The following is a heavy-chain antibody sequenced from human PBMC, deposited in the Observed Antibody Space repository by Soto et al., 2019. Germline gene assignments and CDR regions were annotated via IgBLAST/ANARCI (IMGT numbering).Heavy chain of an antibody. Sequence: ASVKVSCKASGGTFSSYTISWVRQAPGQGLEWMGWINTYNGNTNYAQNLQGRVTLTTDTSTSTAYMELTSLRSNDTAIYYCAMVDVYVTPSPQDVWGQGTTVTAP. V-gene: IGHV1-18*01. CDR2: INTYNGNT. CDR1: GGTFSSYT. CDR3: AMVDVYVTPSPQDV. J-gene: IGHJ6*02. D-gene: IGHD3-16*01.